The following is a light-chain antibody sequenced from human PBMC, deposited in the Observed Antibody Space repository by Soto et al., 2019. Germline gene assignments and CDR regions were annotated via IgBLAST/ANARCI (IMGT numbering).Light chain of an antibody. CDR1: SSDVGGNH. CDR2: DVS. V-gene: IGLV2-14*01. CDR3: SSHTSSSRYV. Sequence: QSALTQPASGSGYPGQSITISCTGTSSDVGGNHVSWYQQHPGKAPRLIIYDVSNRPSGISNRFSGSKSDNTASLTISGLQADDEADYYCSSHTSSSRYVFGTGTKLTVL. J-gene: IGLJ1*01.